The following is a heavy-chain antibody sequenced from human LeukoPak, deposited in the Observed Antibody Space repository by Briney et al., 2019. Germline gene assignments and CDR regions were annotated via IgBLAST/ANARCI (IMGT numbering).Heavy chain of an antibody. V-gene: IGHV4-59*01. CDR3: ARGGNGWPNWFDP. CDR2: IHYSGST. D-gene: IGHD6-19*01. J-gene: IGHJ5*02. Sequence: SETLSLTCTVSGGSISSDYWSWIRQPPGKGLEWIGYIHYSGSTNYNPSLKSRVTISVDTSKNQFSLKLSSVTAADTAVYYCARGGNGWPNWFDPWGQGALVTASS. CDR1: GGSISSDY.